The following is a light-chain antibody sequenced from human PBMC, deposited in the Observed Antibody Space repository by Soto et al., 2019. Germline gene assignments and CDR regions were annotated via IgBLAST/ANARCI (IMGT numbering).Light chain of an antibody. CDR1: SSDVGGYNS. CDR3: SAYTSSSTVV. CDR2: DVS. Sequence: QSALTQPASVSGSPGQSITISCTGTSSDVGGYNSVSWYQQHPGKAPKLMIYDVSNRPSGVSNRFSGSKSVNTASLTISGLLAEDEADYYCSAYTSSSTVVFGGGTEVTVL. V-gene: IGLV2-14*03. J-gene: IGLJ2*01.